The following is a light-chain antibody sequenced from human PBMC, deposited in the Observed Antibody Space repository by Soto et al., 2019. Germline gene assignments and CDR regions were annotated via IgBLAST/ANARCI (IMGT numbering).Light chain of an antibody. J-gene: IGKJ2*01. V-gene: IGKV3-11*01. CDR1: QSVSSY. CDR2: DAS. Sequence: EIVLTQSPATLSLSPGERATLSCRASQSVSSYLALYQQKPGQAPRLLIYDASNRATGIPARFSGSGSGTDFTRTISSLEPEDFEVYYCQQRSNWYTFGQGTKLEIQ. CDR3: QQRSNWYT.